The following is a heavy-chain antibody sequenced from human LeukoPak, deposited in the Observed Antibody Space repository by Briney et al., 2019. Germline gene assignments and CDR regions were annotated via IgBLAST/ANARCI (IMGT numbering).Heavy chain of an antibody. D-gene: IGHD1-1*01. J-gene: IGHJ6*02. Sequence: GGSLRLSCAASGFTFSSFEMKWVRQAPGKGLEWVSFINAGGSDIHYADSFKGRFTISRDNAKSSLYLQMSSLRAEDTAVYYCVRDLAYNYNYYYYGLDVWGQGTTVAVSS. CDR3: VRDLAYNYNYYYYGLDV. CDR1: GFTFSSFE. CDR2: INAGGSDI. V-gene: IGHV3-48*03.